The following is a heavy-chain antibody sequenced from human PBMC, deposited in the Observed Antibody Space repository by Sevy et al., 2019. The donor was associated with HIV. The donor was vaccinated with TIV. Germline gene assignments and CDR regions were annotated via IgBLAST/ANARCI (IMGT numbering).Heavy chain of an antibody. V-gene: IGHV1-8*01. J-gene: IGHJ3*02. D-gene: IGHD3-10*01. Sequence: ASVKVSCKASGYTFTSYDINWVRQATGQGLEWMGWMNPNSGNTGYAQKFQGRVTMTRNTSISTAYMELSSLRSEDTAVYYCARLPPLLWFGELLKYSNDAFDIWGQRTMVTVSS. CDR3: ARLPPLLWFGELLKYSNDAFDI. CDR2: MNPNSGNT. CDR1: GYTFTSYD.